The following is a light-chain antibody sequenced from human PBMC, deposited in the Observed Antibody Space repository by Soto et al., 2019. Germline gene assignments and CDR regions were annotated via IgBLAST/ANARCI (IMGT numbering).Light chain of an antibody. CDR1: QSVSSSY. CDR3: QQYGSSPFT. Sequence: EIVLTQSPGTLPLSPGERATLSCRASQSVSSSYLVWYQQKPGQAPRPLIYGASSRATGIPDRFSGSGSGTAFTLTISRLEAEDFAVYYCQQYGSSPFTFGQGTKLEIK. V-gene: IGKV3-20*01. CDR2: GAS. J-gene: IGKJ2*01.